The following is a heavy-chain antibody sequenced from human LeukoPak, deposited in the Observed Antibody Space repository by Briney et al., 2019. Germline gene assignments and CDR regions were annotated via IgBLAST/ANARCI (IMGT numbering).Heavy chain of an antibody. CDR2: ISSSGSTT. CDR3: ARGYCSGGSCYFDY. J-gene: IGHJ4*02. Sequence: QPRGSLRLSCAASGFTFSNYEMNWVRQAPGKGLEWVSYISSSGSTTYYADSVKGRFTISRDNAKNSLYLQMNSLRAEDTAVYYCARGYCSGGSCYFDYWGQGTLVTVSS. CDR1: GFTFSNYE. D-gene: IGHD2-15*01. V-gene: IGHV3-48*03.